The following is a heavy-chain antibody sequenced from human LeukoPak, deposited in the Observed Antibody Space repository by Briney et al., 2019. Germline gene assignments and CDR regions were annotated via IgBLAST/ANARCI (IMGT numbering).Heavy chain of an antibody. J-gene: IGHJ4*02. CDR2: MNPNSGNT. V-gene: IGHV1-8*01. D-gene: IGHD3-10*01. Sequence: ASVKVSCKASGYTFTTYDINWVGQAAGQGGEGMGGMNPNSGNTGYAQKFQGRVTMTRNTSKCTAYMELNSLRSEDTAVYYCARANYYGSGKKDLDYWGQGTLGTVSS. CDR1: GYTFTTYD. CDR3: ARANYYGSGKKDLDY.